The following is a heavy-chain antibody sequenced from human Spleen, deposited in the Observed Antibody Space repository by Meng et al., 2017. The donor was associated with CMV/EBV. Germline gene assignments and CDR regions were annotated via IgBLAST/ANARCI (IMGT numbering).Heavy chain of an antibody. J-gene: IGHJ4*02. CDR1: GYTFTSYY. D-gene: IGHD1-26*01. Sequence: ASVKVSCKASGYTFTSYYMHWVRQAPGQGLEWMGIINPSGGGTNYAQNFQGRVTMTRDTSINTVYMELSSLRSDDTAVYYCARAGVGAASAFDYWGQGTRVTVSS. CDR2: INPSGGGT. CDR3: ARAGVGAASAFDY. V-gene: IGHV1-46*01.